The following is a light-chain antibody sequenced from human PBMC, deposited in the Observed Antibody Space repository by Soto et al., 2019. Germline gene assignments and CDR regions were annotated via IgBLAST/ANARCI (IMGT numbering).Light chain of an antibody. J-gene: IGKJ5*01. CDR1: QGISSW. CDR3: QQYNSYPIT. Sequence: DIQMTQSPSSLSASVGDRYTITCRASQGISSWLAWYQQKPEKXPKXXIYAASSLQSGVPSRFSGSGSGTDFTLTISSLQPEDFATYYCQQYNSYPITFGQGTRLEIK. CDR2: AAS. V-gene: IGKV1D-16*01.